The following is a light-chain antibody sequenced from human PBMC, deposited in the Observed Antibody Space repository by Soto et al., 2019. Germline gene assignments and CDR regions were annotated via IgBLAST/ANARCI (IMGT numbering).Light chain of an antibody. CDR1: SSHVGAYNH. CDR2: DVR. CDR3: NSHTISNTRV. V-gene: IGLV2-14*01. Sequence: SVLTQPASVSGSPGQSITISCTGTSSHVGAYNHVSWYQHHPGNAPKLMIYDVRNRPSGVSNRFSGSKSGYTASLTISGLLAEDEADYYCNSHTISNTRVFGTGTKVTVL. J-gene: IGLJ1*01.